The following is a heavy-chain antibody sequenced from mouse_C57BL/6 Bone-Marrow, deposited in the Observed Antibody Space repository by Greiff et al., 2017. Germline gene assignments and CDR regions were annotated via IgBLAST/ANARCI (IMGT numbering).Heavy chain of an antibody. CDR1: GYTFTSYW. CDR2: IHPNSGST. D-gene: IGHD1-1*01. J-gene: IGHJ1*03. Sequence: QVQLQQPGAELVKPGASVKLSCKASGYTFTSYWMHWVKQRPGQGLEWIGMIHPNSGSTNYNEKFKSKATLTVDKSSSTAYMQLSSLTSEDSAVYYCARSYGSSYVRYFDVWGTGTTVTVSS. CDR3: ARSYGSSYVRYFDV. V-gene: IGHV1-64*01.